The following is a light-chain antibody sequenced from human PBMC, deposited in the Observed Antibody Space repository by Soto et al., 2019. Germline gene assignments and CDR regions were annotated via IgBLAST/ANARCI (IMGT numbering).Light chain of an antibody. J-gene: IGLJ1*01. CDR1: ISDVGGYNY. Sequence: QSALTQPSSVSGSPVQSITISFTGTISDVGGYNYVSWYQQQSGKAPKLMIHEVSNRPSGVSNRFSGSKSGNTASLTISGLQAEDEADYYCSSYTSSRAYVFGIGTKVTVL. V-gene: IGLV2-14*01. CDR3: SSYTSSRAYV. CDR2: EVS.